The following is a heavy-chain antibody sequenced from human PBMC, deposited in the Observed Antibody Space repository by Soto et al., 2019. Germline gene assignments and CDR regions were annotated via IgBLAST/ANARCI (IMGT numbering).Heavy chain of an antibody. D-gene: IGHD6-19*01. Sequence: GGSLRLSCAASGFTFSTYSMNWVRQAPGKGLEWVSYITSSSSTIYYADSVKGRFTISRDNAKNSLFLQMNSLRAEDTAVYYCAIVYSSGFSAYRGQGTLVTVSS. J-gene: IGHJ1*01. CDR1: GFTFSTYS. CDR3: AIVYSSGFSAY. CDR2: ITSSSSTI. V-gene: IGHV3-48*01.